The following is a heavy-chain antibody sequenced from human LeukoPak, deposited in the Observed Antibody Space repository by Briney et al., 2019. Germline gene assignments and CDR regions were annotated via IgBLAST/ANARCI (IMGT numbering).Heavy chain of an antibody. D-gene: IGHD6-13*01. CDR1: GGSISSYY. CDR2: IYSSGST. Sequence: ASETLSLTCTVSGGSISSYYWSWIRQPPGKGLEWIGYIYSSGSTNYNPSLKRRVTIFVDTSKNQFSLKLSSVTAADTAVYYCARRSSTWSFDYWGQGTLVTVSS. V-gene: IGHV4-59*08. CDR3: ARRSSTWSFDY. J-gene: IGHJ4*02.